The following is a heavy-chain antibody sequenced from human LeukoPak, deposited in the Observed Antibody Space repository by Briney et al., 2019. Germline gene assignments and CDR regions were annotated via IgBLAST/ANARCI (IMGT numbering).Heavy chain of an antibody. CDR2: LKQDGREK. V-gene: IGHV3-7*01. J-gene: IGHJ4*02. D-gene: IGHD1-26*01. Sequence: PGGSLRLSCAASGFSFGSDWTTWVRQAPGKGLEWLASLKQDGREKYYVDSVKGRFTISRDNAKNSLYLQMNSLRAEDTAVYYCARAPGWRSYSDFWGQGTLVTVSS. CDR3: ARAPGWRSYSDF. CDR1: GFSFGSDW.